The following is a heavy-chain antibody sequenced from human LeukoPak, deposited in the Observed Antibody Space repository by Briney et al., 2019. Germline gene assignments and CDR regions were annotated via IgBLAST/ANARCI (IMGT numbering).Heavy chain of an antibody. CDR2: IIPIFGTA. Sequence: SVKVSCKASGGTFSSYAISWVRQAPGQGLEWMGGIIPIFGTANYAQKFQGRVTITTDESTSTAYMELSSLRSEDTAVYYCARGDIVVVPAAIGNWFDPWGQGTLVTVSS. D-gene: IGHD2-2*01. J-gene: IGHJ5*02. CDR3: ARGDIVVVPAAIGNWFDP. CDR1: GGTFSSYA. V-gene: IGHV1-69*05.